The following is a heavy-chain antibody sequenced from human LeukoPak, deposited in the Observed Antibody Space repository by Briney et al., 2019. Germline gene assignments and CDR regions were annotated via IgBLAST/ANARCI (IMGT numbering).Heavy chain of an antibody. Sequence: GGSLRLSCAVSGFTFSSYSMSWVRQALGKGLEWVANINQDGSQKYHVDSVKGRFTISRDNAKNSLYLQMSSLRVEDTAVYYCASRIVGTPDCFDFWGQGTLVTVSS. CDR2: INQDGSQK. CDR3: ASRIVGTPDCFDF. V-gene: IGHV3-7*01. J-gene: IGHJ4*02. D-gene: IGHD1-26*01. CDR1: GFTFSSYS.